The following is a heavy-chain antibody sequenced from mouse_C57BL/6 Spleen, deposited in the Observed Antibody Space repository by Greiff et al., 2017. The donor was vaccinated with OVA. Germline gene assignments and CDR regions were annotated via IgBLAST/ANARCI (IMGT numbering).Heavy chain of an antibody. CDR2: INPGSGGT. Sequence: QVQLQQSGAELVRPGTSVKVSCKASGYAFTNYLIEWVKQRPGQGLEWIGVINPGSGGTNYNEKFKGKATLTADKSSSTAYMQLSSLTSEDSAVYFCARGRTGTDYWGQGTTLTVSS. V-gene: IGHV1-54*01. J-gene: IGHJ2*01. CDR3: ARGRTGTDY. D-gene: IGHD4-1*01. CDR1: GYAFTNYL.